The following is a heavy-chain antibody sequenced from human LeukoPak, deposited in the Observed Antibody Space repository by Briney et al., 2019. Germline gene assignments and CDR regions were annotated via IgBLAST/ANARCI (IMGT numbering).Heavy chain of an antibody. CDR3: ARSRYDFWSGYPSGDAFDI. CDR1: GYTFTSYY. J-gene: IGHJ3*02. Sequence: ASVKVSCKASGYTFTSYYMHWVRQAPGQGLEWMGIINPSGGSTSYAQKFQGRVTITTDESTSTAYMELSSLRSEDTAVYYCARSRYDFWSGYPSGDAFDIWGQGTMVTVSS. CDR2: INPSGGST. D-gene: IGHD3-3*01. V-gene: IGHV1-46*01.